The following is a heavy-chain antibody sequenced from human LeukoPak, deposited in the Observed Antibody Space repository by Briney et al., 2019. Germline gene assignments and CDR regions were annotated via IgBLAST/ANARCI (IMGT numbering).Heavy chain of an antibody. CDR2: ISSSGSTI. D-gene: IGHD4-23*01. CDR3: ARAPPDGGNSYGMDV. CDR1: GFTFSSYE. J-gene: IGHJ6*02. Sequence: QPGGSLRLSRAASGFTFSSYEMNWVRQAPGKGLEWVSYISSSGSTIYYADSVKGRFTISRDNAKNSLYLQMNSLRAEDTAVYYCARAPPDGGNSYGMDVWGQGTTVTVSS. V-gene: IGHV3-48*03.